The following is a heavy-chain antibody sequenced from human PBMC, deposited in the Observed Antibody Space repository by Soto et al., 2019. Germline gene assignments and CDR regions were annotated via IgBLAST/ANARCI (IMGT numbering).Heavy chain of an antibody. J-gene: IGHJ6*02. D-gene: IGHD1-26*01. CDR1: GYTCNTYY. CDR2: ISPSGGSI. CDR3: ARDRGRGGSYYIYFYGMDV. V-gene: IGHV1-46*02. Sequence: QVQVVQSGAEVKKPGASVKVSCKASGYTCNTYYIHWVRQAPVQGLEWMGVISPSGGSINYAQKSQGRVTMTRDTSTSTVYMELSSLRSEDTAVYYCARDRGRGGSYYIYFYGMDVWGQGTTVTVSS.